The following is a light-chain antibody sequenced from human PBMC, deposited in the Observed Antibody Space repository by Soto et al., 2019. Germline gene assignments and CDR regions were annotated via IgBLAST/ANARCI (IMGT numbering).Light chain of an antibody. CDR2: EVN. CDR1: ISDVGFYND. V-gene: IGLV2-8*01. CDR3: TSYAASGKYV. J-gene: IGLJ1*01. Sequence: QSALTQPPSASGSPGQSVTISCTATISDVGFYNDVSWYQQHPGEAPKVVIYEVNKRPSGVPNRFSGSKSGNTASLTVSGLQSEDEADYYCTSYAASGKYVFGTGTKVTVL.